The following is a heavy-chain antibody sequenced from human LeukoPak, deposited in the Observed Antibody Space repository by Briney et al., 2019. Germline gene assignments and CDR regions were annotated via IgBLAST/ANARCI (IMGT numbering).Heavy chain of an antibody. CDR2: ISCDGSNK. D-gene: IGHD4-17*01. J-gene: IGHJ4*02. Sequence: PGRSLRLSCAASGFTFSSYAMHWVRQAPGKGLEWVAVISCDGSNKYYADSVKGRFTISRDNSKNTLYLQMNSLRAEDTAVYYCARDRDYGGTFDYWGQGTLVTVSS. V-gene: IGHV3-30-3*01. CDR1: GFTFSSYA. CDR3: ARDRDYGGTFDY.